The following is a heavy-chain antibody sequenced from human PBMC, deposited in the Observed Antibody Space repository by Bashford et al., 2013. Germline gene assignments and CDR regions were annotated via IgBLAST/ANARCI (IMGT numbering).Heavy chain of an antibody. CDR2: INPNTGDT. D-gene: IGHD6-19*01. J-gene: IGHJ5*02. V-gene: IGHV1-2*02. Sequence: ASVKVXCTASGYTFTDYHVHWVRQAPGQGLEWMGRINPNTGDTQYAQKFQGRVTMTRDTSINTAYMEVNRLTSDDTAVYSCARLDSTGWDNWFDPWGQGTVVTVSS. CDR3: ARLDSTGWDNWFDP. CDR1: GYTFTDYH.